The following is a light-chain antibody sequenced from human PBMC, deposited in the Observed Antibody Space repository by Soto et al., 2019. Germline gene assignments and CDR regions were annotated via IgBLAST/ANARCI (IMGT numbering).Light chain of an antibody. V-gene: IGKV1-5*03. J-gene: IGKJ4*01. CDR2: KAS. CDR3: HHNHSLPA. Sequence: DIQFTQFPSTLSASVGDKVTITCRASESVNRWLAWYQQKPGKAPKLLIYKASTLENGVPSRFRGSGSGTEFTLTISSLHPDDFATSSCHHNHSLPAFGGGTKV. CDR1: ESVNRW.